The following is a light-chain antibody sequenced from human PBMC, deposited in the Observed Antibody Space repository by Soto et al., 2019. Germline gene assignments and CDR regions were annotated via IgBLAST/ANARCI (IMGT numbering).Light chain of an antibody. V-gene: IGKV1-12*01. Sequence: DIQMTQSPSSVSAAVGDRVTITCRASQGISRWLAWYQQKPGRAPTLLIYGASNLQSGVPSRFSGSGSGTDYTLPINNLQPEDFATYYCQQANSFPRTFGQGTKVEIK. CDR1: QGISRW. CDR2: GAS. CDR3: QQANSFPRT. J-gene: IGKJ1*01.